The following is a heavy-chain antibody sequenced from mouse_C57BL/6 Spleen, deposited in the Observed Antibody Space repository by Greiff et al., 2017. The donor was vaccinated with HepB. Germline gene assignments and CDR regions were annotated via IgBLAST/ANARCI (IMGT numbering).Heavy chain of an antibody. CDR2: IYPGDGDT. CDR1: GYAFSSSW. J-gene: IGHJ3*01. V-gene: IGHV1-82*01. D-gene: IGHD1-1*01. CDR3: AKPHYGSSGGFAY. Sequence: QVQLQQSGPELVKPGASVKISCKASGYAFSSSWMNWVKQRPGKGLEWIGRIYPGDGDTNYNGKFKGKATLTADKSSSTAYMQLSSLTSEDSAVYFCAKPHYGSSGGFAYWGQGTLVTVSA.